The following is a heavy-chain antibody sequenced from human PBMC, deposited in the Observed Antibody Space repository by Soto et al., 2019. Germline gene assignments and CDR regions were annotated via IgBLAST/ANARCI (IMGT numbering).Heavy chain of an antibody. CDR1: GFTFSSYG. J-gene: IGHJ6*02. CDR2: ISYDGSNT. V-gene: IGHV3-30*18. CDR3: AKDRGYYYYYGMDV. Sequence: QVQLVESGGGVVQPGRSLRLSCAASGFTFSSYGMHWVRQAPGKGLEWVAVISYDGSNTYYADSVKGRFTISRDNSKNTLYLQMNSLRAEDTAVYYCAKDRGYYYYYGMDVWGQGTTVTVSS.